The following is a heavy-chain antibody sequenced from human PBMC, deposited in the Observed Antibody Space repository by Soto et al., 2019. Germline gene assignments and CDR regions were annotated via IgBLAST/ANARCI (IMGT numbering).Heavy chain of an antibody. CDR3: AREQVILGTYGMDV. V-gene: IGHV1-69*08. CDR1: GGTFSSYT. CDR2: IIPILGIA. Sequence: QVQLVQSGAEVKKPGSSVKVSCKASGGTFSSYTISWVRQAPGQGLEWMGRIIPILGIADYAQKFQGRVTITADKSTSTSYSELNSLRSEDTAVYYCAREQVILGTYGMDVWGQGTTVTVSS. J-gene: IGHJ6*02. D-gene: IGHD2-15*01.